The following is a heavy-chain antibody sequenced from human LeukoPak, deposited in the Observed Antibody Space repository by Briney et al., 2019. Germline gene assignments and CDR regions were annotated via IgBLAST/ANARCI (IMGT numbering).Heavy chain of an antibody. V-gene: IGHV4-31*03. CDR2: IYYSGST. J-gene: IGHJ4*02. CDR3: ARAEIAAIRGMIDY. D-gene: IGHD6-13*01. Sequence: SETLSLTCTVSGGSISSGGYSWSWIRQHPGRGLEWIGYIYYSGSTYYNPSLKSRVTISVDTSKNQFSLKLSSVTAADTAVYYCARAEIAAIRGMIDYWGQGTLVTVSS. CDR1: GGSISSGGYS.